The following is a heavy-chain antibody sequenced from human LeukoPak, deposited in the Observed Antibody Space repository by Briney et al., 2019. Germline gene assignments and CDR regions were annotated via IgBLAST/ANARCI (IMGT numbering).Heavy chain of an antibody. D-gene: IGHD3-10*02. CDR2: INPNSGGT. CDR3: ARGPYVPFPNWYFDL. J-gene: IGHJ2*01. V-gene: IGHV1-2*02. CDR1: EYTFTGYY. Sequence: ASVKVSCTASEYTFTGYYMHWVRQAPGQGLEWIGWINPNSGGTHYAPKFQGRVTMTRYTSISTAYMELSRLRSDDTAVYYCARGPYVPFPNWYFDLWGRGTLVTVSS.